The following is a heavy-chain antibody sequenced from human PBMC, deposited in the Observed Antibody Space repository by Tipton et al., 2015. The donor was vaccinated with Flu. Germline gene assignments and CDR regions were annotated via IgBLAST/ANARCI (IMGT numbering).Heavy chain of an antibody. CDR2: INHSGST. V-gene: IGHV4-34*01. D-gene: IGHD6-13*01. Sequence: TLSLTCTVSGGSLSSYFWSWIRQPPGKGLEWIGEINHSGSTNYNPSLKSRVTISVDTSKNQFSLKLSSVTAADTAVYYCARTGYSSSWLYFQHWGQGTLVTVSS. J-gene: IGHJ1*01. CDR1: GGSLSSYF. CDR3: ARTGYSSSWLYFQH.